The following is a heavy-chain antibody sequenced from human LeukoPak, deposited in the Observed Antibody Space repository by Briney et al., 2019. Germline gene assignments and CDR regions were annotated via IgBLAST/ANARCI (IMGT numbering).Heavy chain of an antibody. CDR2: INAGNGNT. Sequence: ASVTVSCKASGYTFTSYAMHWVRQAPGQRLEWMGWINAGNGNTKYSQKFQGRVTITRDTSASTAYMELSSLRSEDTAVYYCARGSVLSPKGYYYYYYMDVWGKGTTVTVSS. CDR3: ARGSVLSPKGYYYYYYMDV. D-gene: IGHD3-16*01. V-gene: IGHV1-3*01. CDR1: GYTFTSYA. J-gene: IGHJ6*03.